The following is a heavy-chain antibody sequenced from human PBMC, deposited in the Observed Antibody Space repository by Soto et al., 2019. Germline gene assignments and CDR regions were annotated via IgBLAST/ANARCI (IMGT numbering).Heavy chain of an antibody. Sequence: SETLSLTCAVYGGSFSIYSWSWIRQPPGKDLEWIGDVNHSGSTHYNPSLKSRVTISVDTSKNQFSLKLNSVTAADTAVYYCARENHPWVAVTLQTLKTTWWFDPWGQGTLVTVSS. CDR2: VNHSGST. V-gene: IGHV4-34*01. CDR3: ARENHPWVAVTLQTLKTTWWFDP. J-gene: IGHJ5*02. D-gene: IGHD6-19*01. CDR1: GGSFSIYS.